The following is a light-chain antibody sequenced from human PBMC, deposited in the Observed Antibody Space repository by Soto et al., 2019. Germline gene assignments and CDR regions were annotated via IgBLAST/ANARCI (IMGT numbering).Light chain of an antibody. J-gene: IGLJ1*01. CDR1: SSDVGGFNY. CDR2: DVS. V-gene: IGLV2-14*03. Sequence: QSALTQPASVSGSPGQSIAISCTGTSSDVGGFNYVSWYQQHPGKAPKFMIYDVSSRPSGVSDRFSGSKSGNTASLTISVLQAEDEADYYCASYTTSSTYVFGTGTKLTVL. CDR3: ASYTTSSTYV.